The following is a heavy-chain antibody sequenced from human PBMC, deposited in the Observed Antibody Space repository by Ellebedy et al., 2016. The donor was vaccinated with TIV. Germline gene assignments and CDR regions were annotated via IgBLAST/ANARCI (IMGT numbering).Heavy chain of an antibody. CDR2: INPNSGGT. V-gene: IGHV1-2*04. Sequence: AASVKVSCKASGYTFTGYYMHWVRQAPGQGREWMGWINPNSGGTNYAQKFQGWVTMTRHTSISTAYMELSRLRSDDTAVYYCARLKLSDTAMVAFDYWGQGTLVTVSS. CDR1: GYTFTGYY. J-gene: IGHJ4*02. D-gene: IGHD5-18*01. CDR3: ARLKLSDTAMVAFDY.